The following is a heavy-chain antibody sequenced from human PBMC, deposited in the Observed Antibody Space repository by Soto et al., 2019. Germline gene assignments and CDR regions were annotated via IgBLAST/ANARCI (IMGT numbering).Heavy chain of an antibody. J-gene: IGHJ5*02. CDR3: AKTGGWNWFDP. V-gene: IGHV1-18*01. CDR1: GYTFTDYG. Sequence: VQLVQSGAEVKKPGASVKVSCKASGYTFTDYGISWVRQAPGQGLEWMGWISPYTGDTKYPQRLQGRVTVTADTSTSTAYMELRSLKSDDTAVYYRAKTGGWNWFDPWGQGTLVSVSS. CDR2: ISPYTGDT. D-gene: IGHD6-19*01.